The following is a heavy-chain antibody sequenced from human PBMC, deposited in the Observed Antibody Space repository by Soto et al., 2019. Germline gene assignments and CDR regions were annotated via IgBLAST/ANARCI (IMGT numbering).Heavy chain of an antibody. J-gene: IGHJ6*02. D-gene: IGHD3-10*01. CDR3: AREGYYYGSGSYYPYGMDV. CDR1: GYTFTSYY. CDR2: INPSGGST. Sequence: GASVKVSCKASGYTFTSYYMHWVRQAPGQGLEWMGIINPSGGSTSYAQKFQGRVTMTRDTSTSTVYMELSSLRSEDTAVYYCAREGYYYGSGSYYPYGMDVWGQGTTVTV. V-gene: IGHV1-46*03.